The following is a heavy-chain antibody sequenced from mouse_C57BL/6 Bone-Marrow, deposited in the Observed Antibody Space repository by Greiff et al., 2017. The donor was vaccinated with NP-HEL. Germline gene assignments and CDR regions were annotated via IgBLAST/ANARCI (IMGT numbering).Heavy chain of an antibody. D-gene: IGHD1-1*01. CDR3: TRDRVITTVVALYWYFDV. Sequence: EVKLMESGEGLVKPGGSLKLSCAASGFTFSSYAMSWVRQTPEKRLEWVAYISSGGDYIYYADTVKGRFTISRDNARNTLYLQMSSLKSEDTAMYYCTRDRVITTVVALYWYFDVWGTGTTVTVSS. J-gene: IGHJ1*03. CDR2: ISSGGDYI. CDR1: GFTFSSYA. V-gene: IGHV5-9-1*02.